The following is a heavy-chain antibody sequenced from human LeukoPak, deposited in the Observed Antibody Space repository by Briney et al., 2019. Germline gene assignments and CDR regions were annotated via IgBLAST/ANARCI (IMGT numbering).Heavy chain of an antibody. CDR1: GISFYNFG. V-gene: IGHV3-30*02. CDR3: AKGRAPGYCTNGVCSPCED. CDR2: IRYDGSNI. J-gene: IGHJ4*02. D-gene: IGHD2-8*01. Sequence: PGGSLRLSCATTGISFYNFGMHWVRQAPGKGLEWVAYIRYDGSNINYVESVKGRFTISRDNSKNTLYLQMNSLRPEDTAVYYCAKGRAPGYCTNGVCSPCEDCGQGTLVTVSS.